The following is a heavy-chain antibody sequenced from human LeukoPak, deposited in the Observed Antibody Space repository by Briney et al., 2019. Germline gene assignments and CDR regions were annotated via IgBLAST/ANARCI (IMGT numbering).Heavy chain of an antibody. D-gene: IGHD3-16*01. Sequence: PGGSLRLSCAASQFTFSSYWMSWVRQAPGKGLEWVANIKQDGSEKYYVDSVKGRFTISRDNAKNSLYLQMNSLRAEDTAVYYCARVRYRLAETYIDYWGQGTLVTVSS. J-gene: IGHJ4*02. CDR1: QFTFSSYW. V-gene: IGHV3-7*03. CDR3: ARVRYRLAETYIDY. CDR2: IKQDGSEK.